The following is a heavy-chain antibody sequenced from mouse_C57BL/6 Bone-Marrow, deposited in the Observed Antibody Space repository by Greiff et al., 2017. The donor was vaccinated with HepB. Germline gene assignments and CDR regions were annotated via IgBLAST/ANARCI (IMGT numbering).Heavy chain of an antibody. Sequence: VQLQQSGAELAKPGASVKLSCKASGYTFTSYWMHWVKQRPGQGLEWIGYINPSSGYTKYNQKFKDKATLTAAKSSSTAYMQLSSLTYEDSAVYYCASWRWLLRFDYWGQGTTLTVSS. CDR1: GYTFTSYW. D-gene: IGHD2-3*01. J-gene: IGHJ2*01. CDR3: ASWRWLLRFDY. V-gene: IGHV1-7*01. CDR2: INPSSGYT.